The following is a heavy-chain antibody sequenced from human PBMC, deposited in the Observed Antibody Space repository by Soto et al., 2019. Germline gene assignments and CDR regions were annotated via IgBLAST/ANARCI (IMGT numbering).Heavy chain of an antibody. CDR1: GYTFTSYG. V-gene: IGHV1-18*04. CDR3: ARGGGAIFGVVIISGVWFDP. J-gene: IGHJ5*02. D-gene: IGHD3-3*01. CDR2: ISAYNGNT. Sequence: ASVKVSCKASGYTFTSYGISWVRQAPGQGLEWMGWISAYNGNTNYAQKLQGRVTMTTDTSKSTAYMELRSLRSDDTAVCYCARGGGAIFGVVIISGVWFDPWGQGTLVTVSS.